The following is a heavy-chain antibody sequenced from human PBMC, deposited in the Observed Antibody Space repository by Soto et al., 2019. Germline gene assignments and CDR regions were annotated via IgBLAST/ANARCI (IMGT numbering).Heavy chain of an antibody. CDR3: AKVTCASPSICIAAAGNFDY. V-gene: IGHV3-23*01. CDR2: ISGSGGST. D-gene: IGHD6-13*01. Sequence: PGGSLRLSCAASGFTFSSYAMSWVRQAPGKGLEWVSAISGSGGSTYYADSVKGRFTISRDNSKNTLYLQMNSLRAEDTAVYYCAKVTCASPSICIAAAGNFDYWGQGTLVTVSS. CDR1: GFTFSSYA. J-gene: IGHJ4*02.